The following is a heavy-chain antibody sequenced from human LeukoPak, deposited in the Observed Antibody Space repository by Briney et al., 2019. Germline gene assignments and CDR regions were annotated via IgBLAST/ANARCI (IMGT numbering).Heavy chain of an antibody. CDR1: GFTFSSYA. Sequence: AGGSLRLSCAASGFTFSSYAMSWVRQAPGKGLEWVSAISGSGGSTYYADSVKGRFTISRDNSKNTLYLQMNSLRAEDTAVYYCAKDWGEYSSSSCFDYWGQGTLVTVSS. V-gene: IGHV3-23*01. CDR3: AKDWGEYSSSSCFDY. D-gene: IGHD6-6*01. CDR2: ISGSGGST. J-gene: IGHJ4*02.